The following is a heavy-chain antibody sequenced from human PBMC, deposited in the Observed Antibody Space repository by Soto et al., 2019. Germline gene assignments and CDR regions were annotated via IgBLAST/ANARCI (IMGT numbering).Heavy chain of an antibody. CDR3: AKDLISIFGVVTPWRPYGRDV. J-gene: IGHJ6*02. V-gene: IGHV1-69*13. CDR1: GYTFTSYG. CDR2: IIPIFGTA. Sequence: GASVKVSCKASGYTFTSYGISWVRQAPGQGLEWMGGIIPIFGTANYAQKFQGRVTITADESTSTAYMELSSLRSEDTAVYYSAKDLISIFGVVTPWRPYGRDVWGQGTTVPVSS. D-gene: IGHD3-3*01.